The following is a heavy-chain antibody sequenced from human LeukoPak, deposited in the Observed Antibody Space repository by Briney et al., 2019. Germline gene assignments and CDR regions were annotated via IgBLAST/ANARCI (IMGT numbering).Heavy chain of an antibody. D-gene: IGHD1-7*01. J-gene: IGHJ3*02. CDR3: ARPKNRENYWRAFDI. CDR1: GFTFSDYW. Sequence: GGSLRLSCVASGFTFSDYWMTWVRQAPGTGLEWVANIKQDGNEKYYVDSVRGRFTISRDNAKNSLHLQMDNLRAEDTAVYYCARPKNRENYWRAFDIWGQGTMVTVSS. V-gene: IGHV3-7*03. CDR2: IKQDGNEK.